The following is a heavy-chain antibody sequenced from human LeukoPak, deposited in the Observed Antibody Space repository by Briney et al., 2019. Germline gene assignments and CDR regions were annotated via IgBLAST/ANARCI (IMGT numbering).Heavy chain of an antibody. CDR2: LHTSGNN. CDR3: ARGNYYYYMDV. V-gene: IGHV4-61*02. CDR1: GGSISSGDYY. Sequence: PSETLSLTCTVSGGSISSGDYYWNWIRQPAGKGLEWIGRLHTSGNNNYNPSLKSRVTMSVDPSKNQFSLKLNSVTAADTAVYYCARGNYYYYMDVWGKGTTVTVSS. J-gene: IGHJ6*03.